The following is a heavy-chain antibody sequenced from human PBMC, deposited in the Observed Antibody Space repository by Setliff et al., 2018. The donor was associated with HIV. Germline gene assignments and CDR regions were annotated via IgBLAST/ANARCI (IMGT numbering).Heavy chain of an antibody. CDR1: GLTVSSNY. CDR3: ARDDRDYSGSGGGRYMDV. V-gene: IGHV3-66*02. CDR2: IYSGGDT. J-gene: IGHJ6*03. Sequence: PGGSLRLSCAASGLTVSSNYMSWVRQAPGKGLEWVSLIYSGGDTYYADSVKGRFTISRDNSKNMLYLQMNNLRADDTAVYYCARDDRDYSGSGGGRYMDVWGEGTPVTVSS. D-gene: IGHD3-10*01.